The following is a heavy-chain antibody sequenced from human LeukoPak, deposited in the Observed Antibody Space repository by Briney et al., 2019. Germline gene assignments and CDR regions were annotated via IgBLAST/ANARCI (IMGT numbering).Heavy chain of an antibody. CDR2: MYYSGTR. J-gene: IGHJ4*02. CDR1: GASIRPYY. V-gene: IGHV4-59*08. D-gene: IGHD1/OR15-1a*01. Sequence: SETLSLTCSVSGASIRPYYWSWLRQPPGKGLEWIGFMYYSGTRNYNPSLSSRITISVDTSKNQVSLHLTSVTAADTAVYYCARHGPANSFDYWGRGNLVTDSS. CDR3: ARHGPANSFDY.